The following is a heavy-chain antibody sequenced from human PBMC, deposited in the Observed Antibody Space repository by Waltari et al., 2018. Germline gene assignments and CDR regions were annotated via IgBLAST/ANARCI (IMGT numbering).Heavy chain of an antibody. CDR2: INHSGST. J-gene: IGHJ3*02. V-gene: IGHV4-59*12. CDR3: ARDRGLRRLSTFEI. Sequence: QVQLQESGPGLVKPSETLSLTCTVSGGSISSYYWSWIRQPPGKGLEWIGEINHSGSTNYNPSLKSRVTISVDTSKNQFSLKLSSVTAADTAVYYCARDRGLRRLSTFEIWGQGTMVTVSS. D-gene: IGHD5-12*01. CDR1: GGSISSYY.